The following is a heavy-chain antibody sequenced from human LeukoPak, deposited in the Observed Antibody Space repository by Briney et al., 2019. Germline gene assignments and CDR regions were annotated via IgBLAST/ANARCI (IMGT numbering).Heavy chain of an antibody. J-gene: IGHJ3*02. D-gene: IGHD3-10*01. V-gene: IGHV3-23*01. Sequence: GGSLRLSCTASGFTFGDYAMSWVRQAPGKGLEWVSAISGSGGSTYYADSVKGRFTISRDNSKNTLYLQMNSLRAEDTAVYYCAKVQLLWSLPDAFDIWGQGTMVTVSS. CDR3: AKVQLLWSLPDAFDI. CDR2: ISGSGGST. CDR1: GFTFGDYA.